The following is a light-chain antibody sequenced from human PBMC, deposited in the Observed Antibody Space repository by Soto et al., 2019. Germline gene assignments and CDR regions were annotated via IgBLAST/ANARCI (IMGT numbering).Light chain of an antibody. CDR3: QPYSTYPWT. CDR1: QTISTL. V-gene: IGKV1-5*03. CDR2: KAS. Sequence: DIQMTQSPSTLSASVGDRVTITCRASQTISTLLAWYQQRPGKAPNLLIYKASSLESGVPSRFSVSGSGTQVTLTISSLQPDDFATYFCQPYSTYPWTFGQGTKLEVK. J-gene: IGKJ1*01.